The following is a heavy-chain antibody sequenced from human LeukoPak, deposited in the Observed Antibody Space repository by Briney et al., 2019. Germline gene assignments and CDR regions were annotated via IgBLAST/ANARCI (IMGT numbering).Heavy chain of an antibody. CDR3: AKDRGSGSYPVGGAFDI. J-gene: IGHJ3*02. D-gene: IGHD1-26*01. V-gene: IGHV3-30*02. Sequence: PGGSLRLSCGASGFIFNTYDMHWVRQAPGKGLEWVSFIRSDGSHQFYVDSVKGRFTISRDNAKNTVFLQMNSLRAEDMALYYCAKDRGSGSYPVGGAFDIWGQGTMVTVSS. CDR2: IRSDGSHQ. CDR1: GFIFNTYD.